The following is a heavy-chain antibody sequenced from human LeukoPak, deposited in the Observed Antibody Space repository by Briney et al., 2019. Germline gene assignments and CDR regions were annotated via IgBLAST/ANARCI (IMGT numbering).Heavy chain of an antibody. CDR1: GFTFSSYA. J-gene: IGHJ4*02. V-gene: IGHV3-23*01. D-gene: IGHD2-2*01. Sequence: GGSLRLSCAASGFTFSSYAMSWVRQAPGQGLEWVSGISGSGDITYYADSVKGRFTISRDNSKNTLYLQMNSLRAEDTAVYYCAKGGWGPAALPLDYWGQGTLVTVSS. CDR2: ISGSGDIT. CDR3: AKGGWGPAALPLDY.